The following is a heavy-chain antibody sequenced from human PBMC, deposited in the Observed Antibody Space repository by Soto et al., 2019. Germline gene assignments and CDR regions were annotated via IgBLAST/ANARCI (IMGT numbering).Heavy chain of an antibody. CDR2: IYYSGST. V-gene: IGHV4-30-4*01. Sequence: QVQLQESGPGLVKPSQTLSLTCTVSGGSISSGDYYWSWIRQPPGKGLEWIGYIYYSGSTYYNPSLTSRVTISEDTSKNQFSLKLSSVTAEDTAVYYCARDQGYSYGLDAFDIWGQGTMVTVSS. D-gene: IGHD5-18*01. J-gene: IGHJ3*02. CDR3: ARDQGYSYGLDAFDI. CDR1: GGSISSGDYY.